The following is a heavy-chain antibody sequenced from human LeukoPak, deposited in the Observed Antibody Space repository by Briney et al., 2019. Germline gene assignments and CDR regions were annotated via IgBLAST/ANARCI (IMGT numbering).Heavy chain of an antibody. J-gene: IGHJ4*02. V-gene: IGHV3-48*01. Sequence: GGSLRLSCAASEFTFSRNNMNWVRQAPGKGLEWVSYISASGTTIYYADSVKGRFTISRDNAKKSLYLQVNSLRAEDTAMYYCATLGVGRVPSFDYWGQGTLVTVSS. CDR2: ISASGTTI. D-gene: IGHD3-16*01. CDR3: ATLGVGRVPSFDY. CDR1: EFTFSRNN.